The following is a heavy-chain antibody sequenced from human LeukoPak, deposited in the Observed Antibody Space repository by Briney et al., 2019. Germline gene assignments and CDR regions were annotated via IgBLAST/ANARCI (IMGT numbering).Heavy chain of an antibody. V-gene: IGHV4-59*12. CDR1: GGSISTYY. D-gene: IGHD3-9*01. CDR3: AREERYDILTGYYRGFDP. Sequence: SETLSLTCTVSGGSISTYYWSWIRQPPGKGLEWIGYIYYSGSTYYNPSLKSRVTISVDTSKNQFSLRLSSVTAADTAVYYCAREERYDILTGYYRGFDPWGQGTLVTVSS. CDR2: IYYSGST. J-gene: IGHJ5*02.